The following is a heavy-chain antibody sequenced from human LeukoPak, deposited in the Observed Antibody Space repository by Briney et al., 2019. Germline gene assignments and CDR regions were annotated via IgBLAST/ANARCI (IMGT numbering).Heavy chain of an antibody. D-gene: IGHD2-15*01. CDR2: IYYTGST. CDR3: ASHCSGGTCYRYFFDY. V-gene: IGHV4-31*03. CDR1: GASISSGGYY. Sequence: SEPLSLTCTVSGASISSGGYYWSWIRQHPGKGLEWIGYIYYTGSTYYNPSLRSRIFISVDTARNQFSLQLRSVTAADTAVYYCASHCSGGTCYRYFFDYWGQGTQVTVSS. J-gene: IGHJ4*02.